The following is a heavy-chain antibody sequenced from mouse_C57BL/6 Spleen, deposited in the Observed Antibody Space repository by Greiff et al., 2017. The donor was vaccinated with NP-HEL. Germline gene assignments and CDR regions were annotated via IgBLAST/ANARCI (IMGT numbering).Heavy chain of an antibody. J-gene: IGHJ2*01. CDR3: AREPPHYCGSSRSFGY. CDR2: INPNNGGT. V-gene: IGHV1-26*01. CDR1: GYTFTDYY. D-gene: IGHD1-1*01. Sequence: EVQLQQSGPELVKPGASVKISCKASGYTFTDYYMNWVKQSHGKSLEWIGDINPNNGGTSYNQKFKGKATLTIDKSSSTAYMELRSLTSEDSAVYYYAREPPHYCGSSRSFGYWGQGTTLTVSS.